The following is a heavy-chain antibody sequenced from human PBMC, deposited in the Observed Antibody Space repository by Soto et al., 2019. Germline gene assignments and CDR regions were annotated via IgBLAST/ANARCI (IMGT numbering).Heavy chain of an antibody. CDR3: ARDLVSEGSGWSDWFDP. J-gene: IGHJ5*02. D-gene: IGHD6-19*01. Sequence: GASVKVSCKASGYTFTSYGISWVRQAPGQGLEWMGWISAYNGNTNYAQKLQGRVTMTTDTSTSTAYMELRSLRSDDTAVYYCARDLVSEGSGWSDWFDPWGQGTLVTVSS. V-gene: IGHV1-18*01. CDR1: GYTFTSYG. CDR2: ISAYNGNT.